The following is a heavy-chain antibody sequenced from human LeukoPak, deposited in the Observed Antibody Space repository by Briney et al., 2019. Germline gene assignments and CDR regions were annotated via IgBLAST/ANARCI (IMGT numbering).Heavy chain of an antibody. CDR2: IYYSGST. CDR3: ARLGPAAMKDYYYYMDV. Sequence: PSETLSLTCTVSGGSISSSSYYWGWIRQPPGKGLEWIGSIYYSGSTYYNPSLKSRVTISVDTSKNQFSLKLSSVTAADTAVYYCARLGPAAMKDYYYYMDVWGKGTTVTISS. V-gene: IGHV4-39*01. CDR1: GGSISSSSYY. D-gene: IGHD2-2*01. J-gene: IGHJ6*03.